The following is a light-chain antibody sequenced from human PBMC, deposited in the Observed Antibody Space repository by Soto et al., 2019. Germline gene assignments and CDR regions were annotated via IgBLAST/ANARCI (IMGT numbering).Light chain of an antibody. CDR3: XQYNSLYT. Sequence: DIQMTQSPSTLSASVGDRVTITCRASQSISSWLAWYQQKPGKAPKLLIYKASSLESGVPSRFSGSGSGTXXTXXXXSLQXDDFXXXXXXQYNSLYTFGQGTKLEIK. CDR1: QSISSW. V-gene: IGKV1-5*03. J-gene: IGKJ2*01. CDR2: KAS.